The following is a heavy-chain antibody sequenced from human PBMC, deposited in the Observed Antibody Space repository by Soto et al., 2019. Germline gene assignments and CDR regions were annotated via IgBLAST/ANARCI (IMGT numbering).Heavy chain of an antibody. CDR1: GGSISSGGYY. CDR3: ARDAFVPAAMTDAFDI. Sequence: QVQLQESGPGLVKPSQTLSLTCTVSGGSISSGGYYWSWIRQHPGKGLEWIGYIYYSGSTHYNPSLKSRVTISVDTSKNQFSLKLSSVTAADTAVYYCARDAFVPAAMTDAFDIWGQGTMVTVSS. D-gene: IGHD2-2*01. J-gene: IGHJ3*02. CDR2: IYYSGST. V-gene: IGHV4-31*03.